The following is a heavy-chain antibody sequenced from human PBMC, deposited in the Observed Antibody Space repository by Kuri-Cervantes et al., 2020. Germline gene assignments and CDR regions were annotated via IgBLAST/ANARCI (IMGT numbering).Heavy chain of an antibody. CDR1: GGSISSSSYY. V-gene: IGHV4-39*01. CDR2: IYYSGST. Sequence: SETLSLTCTVSGGSISSSSYYWGWIRQPPGKGLEWIGSIYYSGSTYYNPSLKSRVTISVDTSKNQFSLKLSSVTAADTAVYYCARRGAYFDYWGQGTLVTVSS. CDR3: ARRGAYFDY. J-gene: IGHJ4*02. D-gene: IGHD1-26*01.